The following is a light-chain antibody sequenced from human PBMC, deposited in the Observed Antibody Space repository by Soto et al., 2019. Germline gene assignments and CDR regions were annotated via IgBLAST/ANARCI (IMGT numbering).Light chain of an antibody. J-gene: IGKJ2*01. CDR1: QSVSSSY. CDR2: GAS. CDR3: QQYGNSPPNT. V-gene: IGKV3-20*01. Sequence: EIVLPQSPGTLSLSPGERATLSCRASQSVSSSYLAWYQQKPGQAPRLLIYGASSRATGIPDRFSGSGSGTDSTLTISRLEPEDFAVYFCQQYGNSPPNTFGQGTKVDIK.